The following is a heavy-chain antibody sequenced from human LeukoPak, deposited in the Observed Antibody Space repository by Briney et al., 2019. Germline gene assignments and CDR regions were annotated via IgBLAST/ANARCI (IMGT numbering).Heavy chain of an antibody. CDR2: ISGDAGRT. D-gene: IGHD1-26*01. Sequence: GGTLRLSCAASGFIFSNHGMNWVRQAPGKGLEWVSGISGDAGRTYYADSVKGRFTISRDNSKNTLYLQMNSLRAEDTAIYYCAKDRAWGAFAYWGQGTPVTVSS. V-gene: IGHV3-23*01. J-gene: IGHJ4*02. CDR1: GFIFSNHG. CDR3: AKDRAWGAFAY.